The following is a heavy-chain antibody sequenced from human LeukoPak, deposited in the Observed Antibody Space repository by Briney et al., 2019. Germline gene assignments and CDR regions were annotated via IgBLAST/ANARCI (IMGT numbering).Heavy chain of an antibody. J-gene: IGHJ4*02. CDR1: GGSVTSGPNY. CDR3: ARDRGNGDYGDYFDS. Sequence: SATLSLTCSVSGGSVTSGPNYWTWIRRPAGKGLEWIVRIQTSGRVNYNPSLKSRVTVYLDTPKNLVSLQLTSVTAADTAVYYCARDRGNGDYGDYFDSWGQGTQVTVSS. D-gene: IGHD4-17*01. CDR2: IQTSGRV. V-gene: IGHV4-61*02.